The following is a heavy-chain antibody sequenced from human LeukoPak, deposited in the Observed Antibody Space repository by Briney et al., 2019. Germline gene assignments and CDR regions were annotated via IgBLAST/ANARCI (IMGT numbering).Heavy chain of an antibody. CDR3: ARGHMFLNYYGMDV. CDR1: GYTFTDYY. V-gene: IGHV1-2*02. D-gene: IGHD3-10*02. CDR2: INPNSGGT. J-gene: IGHJ6*02. Sequence: ASVKVSCKASGYTFTDYYMHWIRQAPGQGLEWMGWINPNSGGTNYAQKFQGRLTMTRDTSISTAYMELSRLRSDDTAVYYCARGHMFLNYYGMDVWGQGTTVTVPS.